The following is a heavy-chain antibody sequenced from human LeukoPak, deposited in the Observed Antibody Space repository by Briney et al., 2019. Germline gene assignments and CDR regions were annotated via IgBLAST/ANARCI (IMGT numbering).Heavy chain of an antibody. Sequence: PGGSLGLSCAASGFTFGNFPMSWVRQAPGKGLEWVSAIGGSGVATYCADSVKDRFAISRDNSKNTLYLQMNSLRAEDTAVYYCAKDRGYWGQGTLVTVSS. CDR3: AKDRGY. CDR2: IGGSGVAT. J-gene: IGHJ4*02. V-gene: IGHV3-23*01. CDR1: GFTFGNFP.